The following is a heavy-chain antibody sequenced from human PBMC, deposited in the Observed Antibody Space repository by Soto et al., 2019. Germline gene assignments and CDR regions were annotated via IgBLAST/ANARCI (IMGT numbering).Heavy chain of an antibody. D-gene: IGHD6-19*01. CDR1: GFTFSSYA. J-gene: IGHJ4*02. V-gene: IGHV3-21*01. CDR2: ISSTSSYT. CDR3: ARDLALAGNY. Sequence: GGSLRLSCAASGFTFSSYAMNWVRQTQEKGLEWVSSISSTSSYTHYSDSVKGRFTISRNNANNSLFLQMNSLRAEDTATYYCARDLALAGNYWGQGVLVTVSS.